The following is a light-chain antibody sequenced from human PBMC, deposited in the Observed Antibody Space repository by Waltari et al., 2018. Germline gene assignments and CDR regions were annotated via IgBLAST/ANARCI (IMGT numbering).Light chain of an antibody. CDR3: QNHERLPAT. V-gene: IGKV3-20*01. Sequence: SCMASQSVSKALVGYQQRPGQAPRLLIYAASTRATGIPDRFSGSGFGTDFSLTISRLEPEDFAVYYCQNHERLPATFGQGTRVEIK. J-gene: IGKJ1*01. CDR2: AAS. CDR1: QSVSKA.